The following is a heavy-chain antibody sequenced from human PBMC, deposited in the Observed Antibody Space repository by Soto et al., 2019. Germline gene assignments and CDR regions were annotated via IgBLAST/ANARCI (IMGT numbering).Heavy chain of an antibody. CDR1: GFTFSGYG. D-gene: IGHD2-15*01. CDR2: ISSSSSTI. Sequence: PGGSLKLSCATSGFTFSGYGVNWVRQAPGKGQERGTYISSSSSTIYYADYVKGRFTISRDNAKNSLYLQMNSLRDEDTAVYYCARDRGYCSGGSCIRYYYYGMDVWGQGTTVTVSS. CDR3: ARDRGYCSGGSCIRYYYYGMDV. J-gene: IGHJ6*02. V-gene: IGHV3-48*02.